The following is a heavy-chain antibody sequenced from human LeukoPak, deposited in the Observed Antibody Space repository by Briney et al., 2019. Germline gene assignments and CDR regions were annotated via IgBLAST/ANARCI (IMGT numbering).Heavy chain of an antibody. D-gene: IGHD4-23*01. CDR2: IKSDGSSS. CDR1: GFTFSSYW. V-gene: IGHV3-74*01. J-gene: IGHJ4*02. CDR3: AIDLDFGGYSNFDY. Sequence: GGSLRLSCAAYGFTFSSYWTHWVRQAPGNGLVWVSRIKSDGSSSTYADSVKGRFTISRDNAKNTLYLQMNTLRVEDTAVYYCAIDLDFGGYSNFDYWGQGTLVTVSS.